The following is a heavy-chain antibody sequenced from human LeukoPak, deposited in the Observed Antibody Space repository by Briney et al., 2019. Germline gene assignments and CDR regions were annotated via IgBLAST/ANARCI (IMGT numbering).Heavy chain of an antibody. D-gene: IGHD1-26*01. J-gene: IGHJ4*02. CDR2: ISSSGSTI. CDR3: ARDRGSLEYDY. Sequence: GGSLRLSSAASGFTFSDYYMSWIRQAPGKGLEWVSYISSSGSTIYYADSVKGRFTISRDNAKNTLYLQMNSLTAEDTAVYYCARDRGSLEYDYWGQGTLVTVSS. V-gene: IGHV3-11*04. CDR1: GFTFSDYY.